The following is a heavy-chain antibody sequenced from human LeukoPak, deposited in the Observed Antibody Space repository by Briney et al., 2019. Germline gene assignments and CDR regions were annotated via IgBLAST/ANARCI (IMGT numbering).Heavy chain of an antibody. D-gene: IGHD1-1*01. CDR3: RAVGNNDDY. Sequence: GGSLRLSCAASGFTFSTYAMHWVRQAPGKGLEYVSAISTNGGMTHYADSAKDRFTISRDNSKNTLSLQMGSLRAEDMAVYHCRAVGNNDDYWGQGTLVTVSS. J-gene: IGHJ4*02. CDR1: GFTFSTYA. CDR2: ISTNGGMT. V-gene: IGHV3-64*02.